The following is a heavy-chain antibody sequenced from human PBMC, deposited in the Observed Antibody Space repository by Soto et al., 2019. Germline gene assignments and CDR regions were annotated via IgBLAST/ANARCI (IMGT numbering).Heavy chain of an antibody. D-gene: IGHD2-2*01. CDR2: ISYDGSNK. CDR1: GFTFSSYA. V-gene: IGHV3-30-3*01. CDR3: ARGEDIVVVPATYFDY. J-gene: IGHJ4*02. Sequence: QVQLVESGGGVVQPGRSLRLSWAASGFTFSSYAMHWVRQAPGKGLEWVAVISYDGSNKYYADSVKGRFTISRDNSKNTLYLQMNSLRAEDTAVYYCARGEDIVVVPATYFDYWGQGTLVTVSS.